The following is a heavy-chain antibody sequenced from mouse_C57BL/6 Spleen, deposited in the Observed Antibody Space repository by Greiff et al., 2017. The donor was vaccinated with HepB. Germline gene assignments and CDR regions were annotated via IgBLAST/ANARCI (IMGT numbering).Heavy chain of an antibody. V-gene: IGHV5-9-1*02. Sequence: EVMLVESGEGLVKPGGSLKLSCAASGFTFSSYAMSWVRQTPEKRLELVAYISSGGDYIYYADTVKGRFTISRDNARNTLYLQMSSLKSEDTAMYYCTREGKGNYVLAYWGQRTLVTVSA. D-gene: IGHD2-1*01. J-gene: IGHJ3*01. CDR3: TREGKGNYVLAY. CDR2: ISSGGDYI. CDR1: GFTFSSYA.